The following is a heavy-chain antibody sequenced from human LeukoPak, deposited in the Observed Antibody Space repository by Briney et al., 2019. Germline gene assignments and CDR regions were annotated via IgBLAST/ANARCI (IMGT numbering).Heavy chain of an antibody. D-gene: IGHD3-9*01. CDR3: ARDFDWLLYDYYYYGMDV. V-gene: IGHV3-48*04. Sequence: GGSLRLSCAASGFTFSSYSMNWVRQAPGKGLEWVSYISSSSSTIYYADSVKGRFTISRDNAKNSLYLQMNSLRAEDTAVYYCARDFDWLLYDYYYYGMDVWGQGTTVTVSS. CDR2: ISSSSSTI. J-gene: IGHJ6*02. CDR1: GFTFSSYS.